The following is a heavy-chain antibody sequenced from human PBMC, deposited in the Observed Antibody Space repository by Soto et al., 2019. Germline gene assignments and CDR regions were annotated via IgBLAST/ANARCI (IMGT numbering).Heavy chain of an antibody. CDR3: AKDSIPYSSSYDLDH. CDR1: GFTFSSYG. CDR2: ISATGSNI. J-gene: IGHJ4*02. V-gene: IGHV3-30*18. D-gene: IGHD6-6*01. Sequence: GGSLRLSCAASGFTFSSYGMHWVRQAPGKGLEWVAVISATGSNIYYADSVKGRFTISRDNSKNTLYLQMSSLRAEDTATYYCAKDSIPYSSSYDLDHWGRGALVTV.